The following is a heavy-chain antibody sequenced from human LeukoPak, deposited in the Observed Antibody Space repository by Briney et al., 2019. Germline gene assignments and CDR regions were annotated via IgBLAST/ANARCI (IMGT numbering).Heavy chain of an antibody. V-gene: IGHV3-9*01. D-gene: IGHD2-2*01. Sequence: GRSLRLSCAASGFTFDDYAMYWVRQAPGKGLEWVSGISWNSGSIGYADSVKGRFTISRDNAKNSLYLQMNSLRAEDTALYYCAKGYCSSTSCSGNYWGQGTLVTVSS. CDR2: ISWNSGSI. CDR1: GFTFDDYA. J-gene: IGHJ4*02. CDR3: AKGYCSSTSCSGNY.